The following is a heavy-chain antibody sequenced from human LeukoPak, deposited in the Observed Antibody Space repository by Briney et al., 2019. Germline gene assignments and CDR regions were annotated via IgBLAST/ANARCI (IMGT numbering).Heavy chain of an antibody. Sequence: GGSLRLSCAASGFTFSSYAMSWVRQAPGKGLEWVANIKEDGSETYYADSVKGRFTISRDNAKSSLFLQMNSLRAEDTAVYYCARDDEFTLGTDSWGQGTLVTVSS. CDR2: IKEDGSET. CDR1: GFTFSSYA. CDR3: ARDDEFTLGTDS. D-gene: IGHD3-16*01. J-gene: IGHJ4*02. V-gene: IGHV3-7*01.